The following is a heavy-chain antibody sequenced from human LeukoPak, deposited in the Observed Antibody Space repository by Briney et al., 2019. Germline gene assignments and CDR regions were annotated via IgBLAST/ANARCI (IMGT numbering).Heavy chain of an antibody. CDR2: INHSGST. CDR1: GEFFGGSY. J-gene: IGHJ3*02. V-gene: IGHV4-34*01. CDR3: ARIGWVDAFDI. Sequence: SETLSLTCTVHGEFFGGSYWNWIRQSPGKGLEWIGEINHSGSTNYNPSLKSRVTISVDTSKNQFSLKLSSVTAADTAVYYCARIGWVDAFDIWGQGTMVTVSS. D-gene: IGHD3-10*01.